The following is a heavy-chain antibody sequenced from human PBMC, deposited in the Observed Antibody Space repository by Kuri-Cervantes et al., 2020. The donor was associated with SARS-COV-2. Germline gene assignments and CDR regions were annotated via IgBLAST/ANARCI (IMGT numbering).Heavy chain of an antibody. V-gene: IGHV1-2*06. CDR1: GYTFTGYY. CDR2: INPNSGGT. Sequence: ASVKVSCKASGYTFTGYYMHWVRQAPGRGLEWMGRINPNSGGTNYAQKFQGRVTMTRDTSISTAYMELSRLRSDDTAVYYCARARNGNYLNEPDYWGQGTLVTVSS. J-gene: IGHJ4*02. D-gene: IGHD4-17*01. CDR3: ARARNGNYLNEPDY.